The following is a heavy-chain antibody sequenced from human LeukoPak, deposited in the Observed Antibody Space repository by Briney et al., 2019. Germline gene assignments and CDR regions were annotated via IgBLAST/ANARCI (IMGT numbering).Heavy chain of an antibody. CDR2: VSAYNGNT. CDR1: GYIFTSYG. CDR3: ARRLGLRWDLQAFDI. V-gene: IGHV1-18*01. D-gene: IGHD4-23*01. Sequence: ASVKVSCKASGYIFTSYGITWVRQAPGQGLECMGWVSAYNGNTNYAQKLQGRVTMTTDTSTSTAYMELSSLRSEDTAVYYCARRLGLRWDLQAFDIWGQGTMVTVSS. J-gene: IGHJ3*02.